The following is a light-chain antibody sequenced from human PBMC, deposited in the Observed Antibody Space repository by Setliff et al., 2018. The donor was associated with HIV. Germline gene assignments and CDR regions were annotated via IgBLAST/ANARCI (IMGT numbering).Light chain of an antibody. Sequence: QSALAQPASVSGSPGQSITISCTGTNSDVGGFNYVSWYQHHPGKAPKLMIYEVSNRPSGVSNRFSGSKSGNTASLTISGLQAEDEADYYCTSYSSRSTPYVFGTGTKVTVL. CDR3: TSYSSRSTPYV. V-gene: IGLV2-14*01. CDR1: NSDVGGFNY. CDR2: EVS. J-gene: IGLJ1*01.